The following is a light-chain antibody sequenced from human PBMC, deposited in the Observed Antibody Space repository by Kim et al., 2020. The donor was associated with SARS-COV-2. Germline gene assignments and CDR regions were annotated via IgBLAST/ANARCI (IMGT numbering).Light chain of an antibody. CDR1: NIGGKS. CDR3: QVWDSSSDHPV. J-gene: IGLJ3*02. Sequence: SYELTQPPSVSVAPGKTARMTCGGNNIGGKSVHWYRQKPGQAPALVIFYDTDRPSGIPERMSGSNSGNMATLTISWVEAGDEADYYCQVWDSSSDHPVFGGGTQLTVL. V-gene: IGLV3-21*04. CDR2: YDT.